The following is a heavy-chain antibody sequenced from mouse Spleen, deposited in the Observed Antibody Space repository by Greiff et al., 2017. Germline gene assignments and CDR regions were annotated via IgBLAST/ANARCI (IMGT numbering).Heavy chain of an antibody. Sequence: QVQLKQPGAELVKPGAPVKLSCKASGYTFTSYWMNWVKQRPGRGLEWIGRIDPSDSETHYNQKFKDKATLTVDKSSSTAYIQLSSLTSEDSAVYYCARDLRPYYFDYWGQGTTLTVSS. V-gene: IGHV1-69*02. CDR2: IDPSDSET. D-gene: IGHD1-2*01. CDR1: GYTFTSYW. J-gene: IGHJ2*01. CDR3: ARDLRPYYFDY.